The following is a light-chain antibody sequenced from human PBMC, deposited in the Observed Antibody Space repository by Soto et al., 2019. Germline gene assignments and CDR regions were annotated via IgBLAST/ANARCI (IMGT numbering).Light chain of an antibody. V-gene: IGKV3-20*01. CDR1: QSVSSGY. Sequence: VLTQSPGTLSLSPGERATLSCRAGQSVSSGYLAWYQQKPGQAPRLLIYATYTRATGIPDRFSGSGSGTDFALTISRLQPEDFAVYYCQQYGPSPLYTFGQGTKLDIK. J-gene: IGKJ2*01. CDR2: ATY. CDR3: QQYGPSPLYT.